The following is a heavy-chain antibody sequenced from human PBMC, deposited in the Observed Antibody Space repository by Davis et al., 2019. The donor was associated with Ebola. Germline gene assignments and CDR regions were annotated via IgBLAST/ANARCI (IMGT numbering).Heavy chain of an antibody. Sequence: AASVKVSCKASGYTFTGYYMHWVRQAPGQGLEWMGWINPNSGGTNYAQKFQGWVTMTRDTSISTAYMELSRLRSEDTAVYYCARGFTFGGVIALYYFDYWGQGTLVTVSS. D-gene: IGHD3-16*02. CDR1: GYTFTGYY. V-gene: IGHV1-2*04. CDR2: INPNSGGT. J-gene: IGHJ4*02. CDR3: ARGFTFGGVIALYYFDY.